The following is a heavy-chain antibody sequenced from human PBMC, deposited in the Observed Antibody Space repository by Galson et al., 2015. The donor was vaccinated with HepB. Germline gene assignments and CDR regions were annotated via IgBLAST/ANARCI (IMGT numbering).Heavy chain of an antibody. V-gene: IGHV1-3*01. D-gene: IGHD6-13*01. CDR3: ARAPLYSSSWSGEGDY. Sequence: SVKVSCKASGYTFTSYAMHWVRQAPGQRLEWMGWINAGNGNTKYSQKFQGRVTITRDTSASTAYMELSSLRSEDTAVYYCARAPLYSSSWSGEGDYWGQGTLVTASS. CDR1: GYTFTSYA. J-gene: IGHJ4*02. CDR2: INAGNGNT.